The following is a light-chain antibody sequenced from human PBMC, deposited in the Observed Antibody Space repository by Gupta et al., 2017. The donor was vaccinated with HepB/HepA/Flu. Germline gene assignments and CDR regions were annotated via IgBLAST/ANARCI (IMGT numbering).Light chain of an antibody. CDR1: QRISSF. CDR2: GAS. CDR3: QQRYNWPLT. J-gene: IGKJ4*01. Sequence: EIVLTQSPGTLSLSPGERATLSCRASQRISSFLAWYQQTPGQAPRLLIYGASNRATGIPVRFSGSGSGTDFTLTISNLEPEDFAVYYCQQRYNWPLTFGGGTKVEI. V-gene: IGKV3-11*01.